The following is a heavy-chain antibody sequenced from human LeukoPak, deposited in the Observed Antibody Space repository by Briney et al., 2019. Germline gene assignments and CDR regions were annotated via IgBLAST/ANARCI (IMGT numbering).Heavy chain of an antibody. V-gene: IGHV4-61*02. J-gene: IGHJ3*02. CDR2: IYTSGST. CDR3: ARARGRYYYDSSGYPEDI. Sequence: SQTLSLTXTVSGGSISSGSYYWSWIRQPAGKGLEWIGRIYTSGSTNYNPSLKSRVTISVDTSKNQFSLKLSSVTAADTAVYCCARARGRYYYDSSGYPEDIWGQGTMVTVSS. CDR1: GGSISSGSYY. D-gene: IGHD3-22*01.